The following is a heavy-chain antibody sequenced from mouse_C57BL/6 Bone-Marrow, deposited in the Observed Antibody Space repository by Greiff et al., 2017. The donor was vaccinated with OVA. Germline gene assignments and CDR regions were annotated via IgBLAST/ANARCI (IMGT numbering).Heavy chain of an antibody. V-gene: IGHV14-4*01. CDR3: STYGKDDAMDY. Sequence: VQLQQSGAELVRPGASVKLSCTASGFNIKDDYMHWVKQRPEQGLEWIGWIDPENGDTEYASKFQGKATITADTSSNTAYLQISSLTSEDAAVYDCSTYGKDDAMDYWGQGTAVTVAS. D-gene: IGHD2-1*01. J-gene: IGHJ4*01. CDR1: GFNIKDDY. CDR2: IDPENGDT.